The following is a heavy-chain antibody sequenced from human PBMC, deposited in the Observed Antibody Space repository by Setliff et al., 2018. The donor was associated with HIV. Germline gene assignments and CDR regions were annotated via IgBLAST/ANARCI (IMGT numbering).Heavy chain of an antibody. CDR1: GSTFTSYA. D-gene: IGHD1-7*01. Sequence: SVKVSCKASGSTFTSYAINWVRQAPGQGLEWMGGIIPIFSTSNYAQRFQGRVTITADESTSTAYMELYNLRSEDTAMYYCTRGRGTHDAFDLWGQGTVVTVSS. CDR3: TRGRGTHDAFDL. CDR2: IIPIFSTS. J-gene: IGHJ3*01. V-gene: IGHV1-69*13.